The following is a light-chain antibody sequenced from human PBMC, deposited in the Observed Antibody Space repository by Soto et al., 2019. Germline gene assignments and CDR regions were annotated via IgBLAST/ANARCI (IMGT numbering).Light chain of an antibody. CDR2: EVS. Sequence: DVVMTQSPLSLPVTLGQPASISCRSGQSLIHSDGNTYLSWFQQRPGQSPRRLIYEVSDRDSGVPDRFTGSGSGTDFTLKISRVEAEDVGVYYCMQGTHWPWTFGQGTEVEIK. J-gene: IGKJ1*01. CDR3: MQGTHWPWT. CDR1: QSLIHSDGNTY. V-gene: IGKV2-30*02.